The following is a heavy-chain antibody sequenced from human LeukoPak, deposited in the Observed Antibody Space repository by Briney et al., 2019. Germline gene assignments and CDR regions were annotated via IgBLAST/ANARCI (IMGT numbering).Heavy chain of an antibody. CDR2: INPNSGGT. CDR3: ARLDKLIIRLGGDTSDY. CDR1: GYTFTGYY. D-gene: IGHD3-16*01. J-gene: IGHJ4*02. V-gene: IGHV1-2*02. Sequence: GASVKVSCKASGYTFTGYYMQWVRQAPGQGLEWRGWINPNSGGTNYAQKFQGRVTMTRDTSISTAYMELSRLRSDDTAVYYCARLDKLIIRLGGDTSDYWGQGTLVTVSS.